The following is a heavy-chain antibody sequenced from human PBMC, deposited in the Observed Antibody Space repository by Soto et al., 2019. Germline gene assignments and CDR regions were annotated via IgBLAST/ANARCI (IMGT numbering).Heavy chain of an antibody. CDR3: ARDGGEVWGSYSHFYYGMDV. Sequence: PGGSLRLSCAASGFTFSSYGMHWVRQAPGKGLEWVAVIWYDGSNKYYADSVKGRFTISRDNSKNTLYLQMNSLRAEDTAVYYCARDGGEVWGSYSHFYYGMDVWGQGPTMTVSS. V-gene: IGHV3-33*01. CDR1: GFTFSSYG. D-gene: IGHD3-16*01. CDR2: IWYDGSNK. J-gene: IGHJ6*02.